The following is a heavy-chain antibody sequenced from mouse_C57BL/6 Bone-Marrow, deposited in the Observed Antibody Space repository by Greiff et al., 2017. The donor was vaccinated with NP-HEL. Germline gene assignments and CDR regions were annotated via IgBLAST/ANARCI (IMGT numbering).Heavy chain of an antibody. J-gene: IGHJ2*01. D-gene: IGHD1-1*01. CDR1: GYTFTDYY. Sequence: VQLQQSGPVLVKPGASVKMSCKASGYTFTDYYMNWVKQSHGKSLEWIGVINPCNGGTSYNQKFKGKATLTVDKSSSTAYMELNSLTSEDSAVYYCARLLLRSPFDYWGQGTTLTVSS. V-gene: IGHV1-19*01. CDR2: INPCNGGT. CDR3: ARLLLRSPFDY.